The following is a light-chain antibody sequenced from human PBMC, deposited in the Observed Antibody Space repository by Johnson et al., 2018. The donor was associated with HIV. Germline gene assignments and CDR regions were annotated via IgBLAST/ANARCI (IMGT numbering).Light chain of an antibody. Sequence: QSALTQPPSVSAAPGQKVTISCSGSSSNIGNNYVSWYQQLPGTAPKLLIYDNNNRPSGIPDRFSGSKSGTSATLGITGLQTGDEADYYCGTWDSSLSKGVFGTWTKVTVL. J-gene: IGLJ1*01. CDR2: DNN. CDR1: SSNIGNNY. CDR3: GTWDSSLSKGV. V-gene: IGLV1-51*01.